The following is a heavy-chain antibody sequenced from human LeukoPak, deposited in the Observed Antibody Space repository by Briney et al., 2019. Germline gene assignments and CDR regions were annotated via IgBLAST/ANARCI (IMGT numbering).Heavy chain of an antibody. CDR1: GFTFSTYA. V-gene: IGHV3-30*04. D-gene: IGHD6-13*01. Sequence: PGGSLRLSCAASGFTFSTYAMHWVRQAPGKGLEWVAFISYDGSNKYYADSVKGRFTISRDNSKNTLYLQMNSLRAEDTAVYYCAKDRRPAAGITYYMDVWGKGTTVTVSS. J-gene: IGHJ6*03. CDR2: ISYDGSNK. CDR3: AKDRRPAAGITYYMDV.